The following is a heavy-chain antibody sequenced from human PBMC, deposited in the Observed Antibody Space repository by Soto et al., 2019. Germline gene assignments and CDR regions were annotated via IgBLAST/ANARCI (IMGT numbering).Heavy chain of an antibody. CDR2: ISSNDYTT. J-gene: IGHJ4*02. D-gene: IGHD2-8*01. V-gene: IGHV3-23*01. Sequence: TGGSLRLSCATSGFTFRSYAMTWVRQAPGKGLEWVSLISSNDYTTYYADSVKGRFTISRDNSKNTLYLQMNSLRAEDTALYYCAKGYCTNAVCYTDYWGQGTLVTVSS. CDR3: AKGYCTNAVCYTDY. CDR1: GFTFRSYA.